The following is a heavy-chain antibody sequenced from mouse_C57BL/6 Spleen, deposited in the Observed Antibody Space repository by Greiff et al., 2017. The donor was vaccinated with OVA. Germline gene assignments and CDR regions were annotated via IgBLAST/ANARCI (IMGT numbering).Heavy chain of an antibody. D-gene: IGHD1-2*01. J-gene: IGHJ2*01. V-gene: IGHV1-26*01. CDR3: ARRFWTSVLFDY. CDR2: INPNNGGT. Sequence: EVQLQQSGPELVKPGASVKISCKASGYTFTDYYMNWVKQSHGKSLEWIGDINPNNGGTSYNQKFKGKATLTVDKSSSTAYMELRSLTSEDSAVYYCARRFWTSVLFDYWGQGTTLTVSS. CDR1: GYTFTDYY.